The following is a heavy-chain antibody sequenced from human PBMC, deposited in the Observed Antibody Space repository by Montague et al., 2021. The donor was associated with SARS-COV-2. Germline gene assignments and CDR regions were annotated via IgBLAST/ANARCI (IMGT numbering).Heavy chain of an antibody. D-gene: IGHD5-24*01. CDR2: IYYRGST. CDR3: ARGNRWNGFDP. V-gene: IGHV4-59*12. CDR1: GGSINNSY. J-gene: IGHJ5*02. Sequence: SETLSLTCTVSGGSINNSYWSWIRQPPGKGLEWIGYIYYRGSTNYNPSLETRVIISEDPAKNQFSLKMSSVTAADTAVYYCARGNRWNGFDPWGQGTLVIVSS.